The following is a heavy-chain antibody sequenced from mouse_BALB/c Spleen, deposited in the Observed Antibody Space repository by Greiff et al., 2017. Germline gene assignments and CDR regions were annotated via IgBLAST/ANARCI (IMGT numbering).Heavy chain of an antibody. J-gene: IGHJ3*01. CDR2: IYPGGGYT. D-gene: IGHD2-4*01. Sequence: VQLQQSGAELVRPGTSVKISCKASGYTFTNYWLGWVKQRPGHGLEWIGDIYPGGGYTNYNEKFKGKATLTADTSSSTAYMQLSSLTSEDSAVYFCARDGYDYLWFAYWGQGTLVTVSA. CDR3: ARDGYDYLWFAY. V-gene: IGHV1-63*02. CDR1: GYTFTNYW.